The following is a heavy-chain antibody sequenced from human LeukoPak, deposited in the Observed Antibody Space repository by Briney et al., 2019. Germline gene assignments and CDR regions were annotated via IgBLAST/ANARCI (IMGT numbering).Heavy chain of an antibody. V-gene: IGHV3-53*01. CDR1: GFTVSSNY. D-gene: IGHD1-26*01. Sequence: PGGSLRLSCAASGFTVSSNYMSWVRQAPGKGLEWVSVISSGGSTYYADSVKGRFTISRDNTKNTLYLQMNSLRAEDTAVYYCARAAGATFDHWGQGTLVTVSS. J-gene: IGHJ4*02. CDR3: ARAAGATFDH. CDR2: ISSGGST.